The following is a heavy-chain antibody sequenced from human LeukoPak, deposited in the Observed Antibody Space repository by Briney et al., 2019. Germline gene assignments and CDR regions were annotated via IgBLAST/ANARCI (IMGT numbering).Heavy chain of an antibody. V-gene: IGHV3-21*01. CDR1: GFTFSSYN. D-gene: IGHD7-27*01. J-gene: IGHJ3*02. CDR3: ASETLGYDALDI. CDR2: ISSRSSHI. Sequence: GGSLRLSCAASGFTFSSYNMNWVRQAPGKGPEWVSSISSRSSHINYADSVKGRFTISRDNAKNSLYLQMNSLRAEDTAVYYCASETLGYDALDIWGQGTMVTVSS.